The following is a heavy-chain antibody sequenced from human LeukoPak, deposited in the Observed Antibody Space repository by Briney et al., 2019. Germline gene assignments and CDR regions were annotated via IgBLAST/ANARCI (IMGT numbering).Heavy chain of an antibody. Sequence: GRSLRLSCAVSGFTFSSYGMHWVRQAPGKGLEWVAVIWYDGSNKYYADSVKGRFTISRDNSKNTLYLQMNSLRAEDTAVYYCAKDHSGSPGAFDIWGQGTMVTVSS. CDR1: GFTFSSYG. J-gene: IGHJ3*02. CDR3: AKDHSGSPGAFDI. D-gene: IGHD2-15*01. CDR2: IWYDGSNK. V-gene: IGHV3-33*06.